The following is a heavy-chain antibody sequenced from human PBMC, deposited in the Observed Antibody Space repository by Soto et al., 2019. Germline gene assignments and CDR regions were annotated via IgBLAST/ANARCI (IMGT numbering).Heavy chain of an antibody. D-gene: IGHD5-12*01. CDR3: ARGRYSGYAR. J-gene: IGHJ4*02. V-gene: IGHV4-34*01. CDR1: GGSFSGYY. Sequence: QVQLQQWGAGLLKPSETLSLTCAVYGGSFSGYYWSWIRQPPGKGLEWIGEINHSGCTNYNPSLESRVTISLDTSKNQFSLKLSSVTAADTAVYYCARGRYSGYARWGQGTLVTVSS. CDR2: INHSGCT.